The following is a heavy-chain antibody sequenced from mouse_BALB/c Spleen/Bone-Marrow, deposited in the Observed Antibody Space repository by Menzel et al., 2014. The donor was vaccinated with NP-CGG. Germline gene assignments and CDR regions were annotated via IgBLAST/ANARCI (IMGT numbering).Heavy chain of an antibody. Sequence: EVKLVESGGGLVKPGGSLKLSCAASGFTFSDYYMYWVRQTPEKGLEWVATISDGGSYTYYPDSVKGRFTISRDNAKNSLYLQMTSLKSEDTAMYYCARDSYYYGSSYWYFDVWGAGTTVTVYS. CDR1: GFTFSDYY. V-gene: IGHV5-4*02. CDR3: ARDSYYYGSSYWYFDV. J-gene: IGHJ1*01. CDR2: ISDGGSYT. D-gene: IGHD1-1*01.